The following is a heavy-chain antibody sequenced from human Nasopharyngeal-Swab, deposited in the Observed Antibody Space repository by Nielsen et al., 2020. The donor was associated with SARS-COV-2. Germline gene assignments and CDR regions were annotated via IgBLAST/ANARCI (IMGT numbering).Heavy chain of an antibody. V-gene: IGHV3-21*01. CDR2: ISSSSSYI. Sequence: GESLKISCAASGFTFSSYSMNWVRQAPGKGLEWVSSISSSSSYIYYADSVKGRFTISRDNAKTSLYLQMNSLRAEDTAVYYCARVAVGATARYWFDPWGQGTLATVSS. D-gene: IGHD1-26*01. CDR3: ARVAVGATARYWFDP. CDR1: GFTFSSYS. J-gene: IGHJ5*02.